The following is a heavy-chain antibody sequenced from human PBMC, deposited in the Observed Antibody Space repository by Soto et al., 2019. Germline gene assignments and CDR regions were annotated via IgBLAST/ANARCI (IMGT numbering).Heavy chain of an antibody. V-gene: IGHV3-48*02. J-gene: IGHJ4*02. Sequence: EVQLVESGGGLVQPGGSLRLSCAASGFTFSTYSMNWVRQAPGKGLEWVSYISSSSSTIFYADSVKGRFTISRDNAKNSLYLQMNSLRDEDTAVYYCARHPSDRSPYYFDYWGQGTLVTVSS. CDR2: ISSSSSTI. CDR3: ARHPSDRSPYYFDY. CDR1: GFTFSTYS.